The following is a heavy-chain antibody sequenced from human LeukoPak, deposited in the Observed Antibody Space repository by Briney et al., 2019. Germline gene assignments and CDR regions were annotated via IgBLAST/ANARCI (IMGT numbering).Heavy chain of an antibody. CDR1: GFTFSSYS. V-gene: IGHV3-48*04. CDR3: ARDLYYDSSGYSSA. J-gene: IGHJ4*02. D-gene: IGHD3-22*01. Sequence: PGGSLRLSCAASGFTFSSYSMSWIRQAPGKGLEWVSHISSSGSTIYYADSVKGRFIISRDNAKNSLYLQMNSLRAEDTAVYYCARDLYYDSSGYSSAWGQGTLVTVSS. CDR2: ISSSGSTI.